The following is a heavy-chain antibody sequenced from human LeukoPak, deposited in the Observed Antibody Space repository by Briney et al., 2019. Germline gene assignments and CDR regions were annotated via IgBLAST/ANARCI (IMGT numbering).Heavy chain of an antibody. J-gene: IGHJ3*02. V-gene: IGHV4-38-2*01. CDR1: GYSIRTGYY. D-gene: IGHD2/OR15-2a*01. CDR3: ARSYFSVGAFDN. Sequence: SETLSLTCDVSGYSIRTGYYWGWVRQPPGKDLEWIGSVYHTGNTYYNPSLQSRVNILVDTSKNQFSLRLTSVTAADTAVYYCARSYFSVGAFDNWGQGTMVTVSS. CDR2: VYHTGNT.